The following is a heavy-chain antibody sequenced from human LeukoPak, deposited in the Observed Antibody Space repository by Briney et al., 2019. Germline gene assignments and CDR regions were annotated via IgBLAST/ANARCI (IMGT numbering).Heavy chain of an antibody. Sequence: SSETLSLTCTVSRGSISIYSWSWIRQPPGKGLEWIGYIYYSGSTNYNPSLKSRVTISVATSKNQFSLKLSSVTAADTAVYYCARDLTYYYGSGSYYDYWGQGTLVTVSS. CDR1: RGSISIYS. D-gene: IGHD3-10*01. J-gene: IGHJ4*02. CDR3: ARDLTYYYGSGSYYDY. V-gene: IGHV4-59*01. CDR2: IYYSGST.